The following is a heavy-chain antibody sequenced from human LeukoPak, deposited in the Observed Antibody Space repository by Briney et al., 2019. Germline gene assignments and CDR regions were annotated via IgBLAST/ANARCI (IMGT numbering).Heavy chain of an antibody. Sequence: GGSLRLSCAASGFTFSSYGMSWVRQAPGKGLEWVSYISSSSSTIYYADSVKGRFTISRDNAKNSLYLQMNSLRAEDTAVYYCARGIMRVVPAAMGLLWFGELTFDYWGQGTLVTVSS. CDR1: GFTFSSYG. D-gene: IGHD3-10*01. CDR3: ARGIMRVVPAAMGLLWFGELTFDY. CDR2: ISSSSSTI. V-gene: IGHV3-48*01. J-gene: IGHJ4*02.